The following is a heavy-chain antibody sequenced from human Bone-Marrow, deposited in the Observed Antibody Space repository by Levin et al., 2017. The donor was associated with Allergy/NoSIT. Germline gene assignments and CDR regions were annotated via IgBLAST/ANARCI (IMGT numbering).Heavy chain of an antibody. D-gene: IGHD5-24*01. J-gene: IGHJ4*02. V-gene: IGHV4-59*01. CDR2: IYYSGST. Sequence: SETLSLICTVSGGSISSYHWSWIRQPPGKGLEWIGYIYYSGSTNYNPSLKSRVTISVDTSQNQFSLKLSSVTAADTAMYYCARGRDGYNDFWGQGTLVTVSS. CDR1: GGSISSYH. CDR3: ARGRDGYNDF.